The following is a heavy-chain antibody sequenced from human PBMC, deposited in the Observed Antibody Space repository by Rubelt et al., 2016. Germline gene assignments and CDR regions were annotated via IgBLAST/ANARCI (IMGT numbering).Heavy chain of an antibody. J-gene: IGHJ4*02. CDR3: GRGNSWYPL. CDR1: GYNFTTYW. CDR2: IDPSDSYL. D-gene: IGHD6-13*01. Sequence: EVQLVQSGAEVKKPGESLRISCKGSGYNFTTYWISWVRQTPGKGLEWMGRIDPSDSYLNYSPSFKGHVTISADKSISTAYLQWSSLKASDTAMYYCGRGNSWYPLWGQGTLVTVSS. V-gene: IGHV5-10-1*03.